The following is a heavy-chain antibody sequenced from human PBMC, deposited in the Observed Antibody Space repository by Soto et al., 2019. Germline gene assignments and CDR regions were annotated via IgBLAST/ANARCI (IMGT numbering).Heavy chain of an antibody. Sequence: SQTLSLTCAISGDSVSRNSAAWDWIRQSPSRGLEWLGRTYYRSKWYNDYAVSVKSRITINPDTSKNQFSLQLNSGTPEDTAVYYCARVSASSSWYNPPYYFDYWVQGTLVTAPQ. J-gene: IGHJ4*02. CDR2: TYYRSKWYN. CDR3: ARVSASSSWYNPPYYFDY. V-gene: IGHV6-1*01. CDR1: GDSVSRNSAA. D-gene: IGHD6-13*01.